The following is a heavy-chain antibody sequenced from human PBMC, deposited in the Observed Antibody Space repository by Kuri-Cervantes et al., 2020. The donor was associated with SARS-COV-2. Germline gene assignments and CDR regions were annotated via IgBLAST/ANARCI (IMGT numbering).Heavy chain of an antibody. CDR3: ALVAVYYDSSGYYYWFDP. V-gene: IGHV4-34*01. CDR1: GGSFSGYY. J-gene: IGHJ5*02. Sequence: LSCAVYGGSFSGYYWSWIRQPPGKGLEWIGEINHSRSTNYNPSLKSRVTISVDTSKNQFSLKLSSVTAADTAVYYCALVAVYYDSSGYYYWFDPWGQGTLVTVSS. D-gene: IGHD3-22*01. CDR2: INHSRST.